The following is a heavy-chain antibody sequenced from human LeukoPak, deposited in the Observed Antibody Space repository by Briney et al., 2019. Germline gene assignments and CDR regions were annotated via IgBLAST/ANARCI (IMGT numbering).Heavy chain of an antibody. CDR3: AKNPKMDYYYYYMDF. J-gene: IGHJ6*03. D-gene: IGHD2-8*01. V-gene: IGHV3-30*02. CDR1: GFTFSSYG. CDR2: IRNDGNNK. Sequence: GGSLRLSXAASGFTFSSYGMHWVRQAPGKGLEWVAFIRNDGNNKYYVNSVKGRFTISRDNSKNTLYLQMNSLRIEDTAVYYCAKNPKMDYYYYYMDFWGKGTTVTVSS.